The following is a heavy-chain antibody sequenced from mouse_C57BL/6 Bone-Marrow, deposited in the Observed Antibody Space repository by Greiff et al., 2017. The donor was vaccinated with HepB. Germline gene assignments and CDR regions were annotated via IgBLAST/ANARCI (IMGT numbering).Heavy chain of an antibody. CDR1: GFTFSSYG. CDR2: ISSGGSYT. Sequence: DVMLVESGGDLVKPGGSLKLSCAASGFTFSSYGMSWVRQTPDKRLEWVATISSGGSYTYYPDSVKGRFTISRDNAKNTLYLQMSSLKSEDTAMYYCARGITTVGYAMDYWGQGTSVTVSS. V-gene: IGHV5-6*02. J-gene: IGHJ4*01. CDR3: ARGITTVGYAMDY. D-gene: IGHD1-1*01.